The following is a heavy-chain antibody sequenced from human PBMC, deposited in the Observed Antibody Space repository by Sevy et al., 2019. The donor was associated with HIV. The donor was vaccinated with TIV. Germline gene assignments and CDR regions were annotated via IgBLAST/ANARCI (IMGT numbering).Heavy chain of an antibody. CDR2: ISSSGSLI. J-gene: IGHJ4*02. CDR3: AGGVVIGTTFDY. Sequence: GGSLRLSCAASGFTFSSYEMNWVRQAPGKGLEGVSYISSSGSLIYYADSVKGRFTISRDNAKNSLYLQMNSLRAEDTAVYYSAGGVVIGTTFDYWGQGTLVTVSS. CDR1: GFTFSSYE. V-gene: IGHV3-48*03. D-gene: IGHD3-22*01.